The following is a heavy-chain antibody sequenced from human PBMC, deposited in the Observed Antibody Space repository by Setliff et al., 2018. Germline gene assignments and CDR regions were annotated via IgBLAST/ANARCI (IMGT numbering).Heavy chain of an antibody. J-gene: IGHJ4*02. CDR3: ARSRAPSVVLAADFDF. CDR1: GFVFITYA. Sequence: GASVKVSCKTSGFVFITYAITWVRQAPGQGLEWMGWISGYYNKTNYAQKFQDRVTMTTDTSTGTAYMELRSLRSDDTAVYYCARSRAPSVVLAADFDFWGQGTPVTVSS. V-gene: IGHV1-18*01. CDR2: ISGYYNKT. D-gene: IGHD2-21*01.